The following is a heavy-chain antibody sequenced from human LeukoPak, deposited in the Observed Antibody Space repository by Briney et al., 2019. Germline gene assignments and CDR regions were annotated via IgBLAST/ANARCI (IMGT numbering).Heavy chain of an antibody. J-gene: IGHJ4*02. D-gene: IGHD2-8*01. V-gene: IGHV4-34*01. Sequence: PSETLSLTCAVYGGSFSGYYWSWIRQPPWKGLEWIGEINHSGSTNYDPSLKSRVTISVDTSKNQFSLKLSSVTAADTAVYYCARRIMVYATFDYWGQGTLVTVSS. CDR1: GGSFSGYY. CDR3: ARRIMVYATFDY. CDR2: INHSGST.